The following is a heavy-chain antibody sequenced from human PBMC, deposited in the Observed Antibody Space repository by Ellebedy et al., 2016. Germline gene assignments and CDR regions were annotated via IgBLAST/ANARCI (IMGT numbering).Heavy chain of an antibody. D-gene: IGHD3-16*01. Sequence: GESLKISXAASGFTVSSNYMSWVRQAPGKGLEWVSVIYSGGSTYYADSVKGRFTISRHNSKNTLYLQMNSLRAEDTAVYYCARGYAQDAFDIWGQGTMVTVSS. CDR3: ARGYAQDAFDI. J-gene: IGHJ3*02. V-gene: IGHV3-53*04. CDR1: GFTVSSNY. CDR2: IYSGGST.